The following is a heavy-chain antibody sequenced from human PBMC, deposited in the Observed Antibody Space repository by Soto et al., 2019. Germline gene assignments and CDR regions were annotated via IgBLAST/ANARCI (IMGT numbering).Heavy chain of an antibody. J-gene: IGHJ4*02. CDR1: GGSFSGYY. D-gene: IGHD2-2*01. V-gene: IGHV4-34*01. Sequence: QVQLQQWGAGLLKPSETLSLTCAVYGGSFSGYYWSWIRQPPGKGLAWIGEINHSGSTNYNPSLKSRITISVNTFKNQFSLKLSSVSAADTAVYYCASGNRRVDILVVPAAAHFDYSGQGTLVTVSS. CDR2: INHSGST. CDR3: ASGNRRVDILVVPAAAHFDY.